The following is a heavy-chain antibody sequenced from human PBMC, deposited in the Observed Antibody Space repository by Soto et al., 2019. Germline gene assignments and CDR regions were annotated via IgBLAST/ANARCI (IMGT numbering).Heavy chain of an antibody. D-gene: IGHD3-10*01. CDR3: ARGGSGSYYSPRWFDP. Sequence: PSETLSDTCAVSGGSISSGGYSWSWIRQPPGKGLEWIGYIYHSGSTYYNPSLKSRVTISVDRSKNQFSLKLSSVTAADTAVYYCARGGSGSYYSPRWFDPWGQGTLVTVSS. CDR1: GGSISSGGYS. J-gene: IGHJ5*02. V-gene: IGHV4-30-2*01. CDR2: IYHSGST.